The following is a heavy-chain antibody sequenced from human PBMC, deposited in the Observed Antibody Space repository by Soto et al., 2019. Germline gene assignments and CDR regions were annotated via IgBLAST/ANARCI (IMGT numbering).Heavy chain of an antibody. Sequence: HPGGSLRLSCAASGFTFSSYDMHWVRQATGKGLEWVSAIGTAGDTYYPGSVKGRFTISRENAKNSLYLQMNSLRAEDTAVYYCARDSSFYYYYGMDVWGQGTTVTVSS. CDR1: GFTFSSYD. D-gene: IGHD2-2*01. CDR2: IGTAGDT. CDR3: ARDSSFYYYYGMDV. V-gene: IGHV3-13*01. J-gene: IGHJ6*02.